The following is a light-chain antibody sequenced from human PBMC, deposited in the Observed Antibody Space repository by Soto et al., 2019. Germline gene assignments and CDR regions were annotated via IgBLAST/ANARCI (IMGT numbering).Light chain of an antibody. CDR3: CTFAGRYSYV. Sequence: QSALTQPRSVSGSPGQSVTISCIGTSSDVGSYNFVSWHQQHPGKAPKLMIYDVAKRPSGVPDRFSGSKSGNTASLTISGLQAEDEADYNCCTFAGRYSYVFGSGTKLTVL. V-gene: IGLV2-11*01. CDR2: DVA. CDR1: SSDVGSYNF. J-gene: IGLJ1*01.